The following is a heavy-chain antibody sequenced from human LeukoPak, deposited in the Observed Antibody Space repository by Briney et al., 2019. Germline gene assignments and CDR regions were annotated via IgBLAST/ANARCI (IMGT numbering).Heavy chain of an antibody. D-gene: IGHD1-26*01. Sequence: GSSVKVSCTASGGTFSSYAISWVRQAPGQGLEWMSGIITIFGTANYAQKFQGRVTITTDESTSTAYMELSSLRSEDTAVYYWARDRYSGSHDYWGQGTLVTVSS. V-gene: IGHV1-69*05. CDR1: GGTFSSYA. J-gene: IGHJ4*02. CDR2: IITIFGTA. CDR3: ARDRYSGSHDY.